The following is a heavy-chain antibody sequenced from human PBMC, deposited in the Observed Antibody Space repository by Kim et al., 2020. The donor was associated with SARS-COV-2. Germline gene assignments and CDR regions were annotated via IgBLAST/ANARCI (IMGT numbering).Heavy chain of an antibody. D-gene: IGHD3-22*01. CDR3: ARDGLLSYCVDY. J-gene: IGHJ4*02. V-gene: IGHV1-18*01. Sequence: NYAQKLQGRVTMTTDTSTSTAYMELRSLRSDDTAVYYCARDGLLSYCVDYWGQGTLVTVSS.